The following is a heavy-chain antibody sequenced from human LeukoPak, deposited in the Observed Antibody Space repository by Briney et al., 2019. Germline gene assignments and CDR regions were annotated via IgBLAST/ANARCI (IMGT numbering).Heavy chain of an antibody. CDR2: INPNSGGT. CDR3: ARELEYYYDSSGYYPLDYFDY. D-gene: IGHD3-22*01. CDR1: GYTFTGYY. V-gene: IGHV1-2*02. J-gene: IGHJ4*02. Sequence: ASVKVSCRASGYTFTGYYMHWVRQAPGQGLEWMGWINPNSGGTNYAQKFQGRATMTRDTSISTAYMELSRLRSDDTAVYYCARELEYYYDSSGYYPLDYFDYWGQGTLVTVSS.